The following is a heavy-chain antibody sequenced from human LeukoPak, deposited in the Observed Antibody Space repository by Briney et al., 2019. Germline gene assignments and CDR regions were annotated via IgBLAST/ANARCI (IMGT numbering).Heavy chain of an antibody. D-gene: IGHD3-10*01. CDR1: GYTFTSYG. Sequence: ASVKVSCKASGYTFTSYGISWVRQAPGQGLEWMGWISAYNGNTNYAQKLQGRVTMTTDTSTSTAYMELRSRRSDDTAVYYCASSQLWFGELSHYTMDVWGQGTTVTVSS. CDR2: ISAYNGNT. V-gene: IGHV1-18*01. CDR3: ASSQLWFGELSHYTMDV. J-gene: IGHJ6*02.